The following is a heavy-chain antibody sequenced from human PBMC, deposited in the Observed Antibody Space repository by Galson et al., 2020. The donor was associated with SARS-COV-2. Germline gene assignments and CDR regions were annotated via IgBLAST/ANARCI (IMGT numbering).Heavy chain of an antibody. D-gene: IGHD3-9*01. V-gene: IGHV1-2*02. J-gene: IGHJ4*02. Sequence: SVTVSCTTSGYTFTDYYIHWVRQPPGQDLQWMGWLNPKSGGTDHAQSFHGRVTMSRDNSINTAYMEVTSLRADDTAVYYRARVPMLLYFGSFLYVDYWGQGTLVRVSS. CDR2: LNPKSGGT. CDR3: ARVPMLLYFGSFLYVDY. CDR1: GYTFTDYY.